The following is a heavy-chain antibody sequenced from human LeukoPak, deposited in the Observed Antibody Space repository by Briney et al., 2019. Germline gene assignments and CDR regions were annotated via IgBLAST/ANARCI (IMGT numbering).Heavy chain of an antibody. CDR3: ARDMSYGSAPNWFDP. CDR2: IIPIFGTA. V-gene: IGHV1-69*13. Sequence: SVKVSCKASGGTFSSYAISWVRQAPGQGLEWMGGIIPIFGTANYAQKFQGRVTITADESTSTAYMELSSLRSEDTAVYYCARDMSYGSAPNWFDPWGQGTLVTVSS. D-gene: IGHD3-10*01. J-gene: IGHJ5*02. CDR1: GGTFSSYA.